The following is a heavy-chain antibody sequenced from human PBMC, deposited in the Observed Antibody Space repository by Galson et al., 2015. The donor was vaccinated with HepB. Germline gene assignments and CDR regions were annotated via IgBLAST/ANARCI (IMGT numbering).Heavy chain of an antibody. CDR1: RFTFSSYW. D-gene: IGHD2-2*01. J-gene: IGHJ6*02. Sequence: SLRLSCAASRFTFSSYWMSWVRQAPGKGLEWGANIKQDGSDKYYVDSVKGRFTISRDNAKNSLYLQMNSLRAEDPAVYYCARAFGYDNTWPPYYYYYYGLDVWGRGTTVTVSS. V-gene: IGHV3-7*01. CDR2: IKQDGSDK. CDR3: ARAFGYDNTWPPYYYYYYGLDV.